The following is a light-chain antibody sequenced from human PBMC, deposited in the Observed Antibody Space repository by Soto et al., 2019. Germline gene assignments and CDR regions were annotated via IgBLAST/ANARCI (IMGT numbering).Light chain of an antibody. CDR2: EDR. J-gene: IGLJ1*01. Sequence: SYELTQPPSVSVSPGQTASITCSGDELGDKYVCWYQQKPGQSPVMVIHEDRKRPSGIPERFSGSNSGNTATLTISGTQTMDEADYYCQTWDSSTGVFGTGTKVTVL. V-gene: IGLV3-1*01. CDR1: ELGDKY. CDR3: QTWDSSTGV.